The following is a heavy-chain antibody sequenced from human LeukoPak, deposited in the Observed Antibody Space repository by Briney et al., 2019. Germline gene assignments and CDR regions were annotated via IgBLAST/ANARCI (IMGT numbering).Heavy chain of an antibody. Sequence: GGSLRLSCAAAGFTFNHYVMHWVRQAPGKGLEWVAVIWSDGTNKYYADSVKGRFTISRDDSENTAYLQMSSLRPEDTGVYFCARDAQRGFDYSNSLKYWGQGTPVTVS. J-gene: IGHJ4*02. CDR2: IWSDGTNK. CDR3: ARDAQRGFDYSNSLKY. CDR1: GFTFNHYV. V-gene: IGHV3-33*01. D-gene: IGHD4-11*01.